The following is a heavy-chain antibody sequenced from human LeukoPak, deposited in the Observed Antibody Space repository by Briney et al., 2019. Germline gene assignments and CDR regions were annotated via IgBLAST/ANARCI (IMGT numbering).Heavy chain of an antibody. D-gene: IGHD4-17*01. J-gene: IGHJ4*02. CDR1: GFTFSSYV. V-gene: IGHV3-30*04. Sequence: PGGSLRLSCAASGFTFSSYVIHWVRQAPGKGLEWVAVISYDGSNKYYADSVKGRFTISRDNSKNTLYLQMNSLRPDDTAVYYCAKEIRPNDYWGQGTLVTVSS. CDR3: AKEIRPNDY. CDR2: ISYDGSNK.